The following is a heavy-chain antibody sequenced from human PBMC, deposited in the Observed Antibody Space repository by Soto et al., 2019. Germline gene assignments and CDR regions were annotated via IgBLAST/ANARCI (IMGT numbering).Heavy chain of an antibody. V-gene: IGHV3-30-3*01. J-gene: IGHJ6*02. Sequence: GGSLRLSCAASGFTFSSYAMHWVRQAPGKGLEWVAVISYDGSNKYYADSVKGRFTISRDNSKNTLYLQMNSLRAEDTAVYYCARDYSSAPMDVWGQGTTVTVS. CDR2: ISYDGSNK. CDR1: GFTFSSYA. D-gene: IGHD3-22*01. CDR3: ARDYSSAPMDV.